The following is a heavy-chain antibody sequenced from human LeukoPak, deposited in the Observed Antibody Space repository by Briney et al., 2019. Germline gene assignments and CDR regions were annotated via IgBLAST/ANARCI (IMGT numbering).Heavy chain of an antibody. D-gene: IGHD3-16*01. CDR3: ARVRMGDDFNPFDY. Sequence: GGSLRLSCAASGFTFSSFWIYWVRHAPGKGLVWVSRVKSDGSETLYADSVKGRFTISRDNAKNTLYLQMNSLRAEDSAVYYCARVRMGDDFNPFDYWGQGTLVTVSS. CDR2: VKSDGSET. J-gene: IGHJ4*02. CDR1: GFTFSSFW. V-gene: IGHV3-74*01.